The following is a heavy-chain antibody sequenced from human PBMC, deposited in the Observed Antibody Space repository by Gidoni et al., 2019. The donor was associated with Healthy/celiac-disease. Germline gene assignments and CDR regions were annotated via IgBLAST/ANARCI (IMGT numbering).Heavy chain of an antibody. CDR3: AKDTSRIKVLSRIFYYYYGMDV. Sequence: QVQLVESGGGVVQPGRSLRLYWAASGLTFSNYGIPWFRQAPGKGLEWWAVISYDGSNKYYADSVKGRFTISRDNSKNTLYLQMNSLRAEDTAVYYCAKDTSRIKVLSRIFYYYYGMDVWGQGTTVTVSS. D-gene: IGHD2-21*01. J-gene: IGHJ6*02. CDR1: GLTFSNYG. CDR2: ISYDGSNK. V-gene: IGHV3-30*18.